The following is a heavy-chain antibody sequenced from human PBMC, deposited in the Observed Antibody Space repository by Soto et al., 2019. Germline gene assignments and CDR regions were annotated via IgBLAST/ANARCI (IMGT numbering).Heavy chain of an antibody. V-gene: IGHV2-70*11. CDR3: VRTRDDYISNGGGVLLH. D-gene: IGHD3-16*01. J-gene: IGHJ4*02. Sequence: GSGPTLVNPTQTLTLTCTFSGFSLSSSGMCVSWIRQPPGKALEWLTRIDWNDNKYYSTSLKTRLTISRDTSENQVVLTMTNMDPADTATYYCVRTRDDYISNGGGVLLHWGQGTLVTVSS. CDR1: GFSLSSSGMC. CDR2: IDWNDNK.